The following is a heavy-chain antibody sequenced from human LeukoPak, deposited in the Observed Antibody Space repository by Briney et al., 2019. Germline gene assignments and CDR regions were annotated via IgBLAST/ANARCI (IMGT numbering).Heavy chain of an antibody. Sequence: GGSLRLSCAASGFTVSSNYMTWVRQAPGKGLECVSVIYSGGFTYYADSVKGRFTISRDNSKNTLYLEMNSLRAEDAAVYYCAREGGYQYYYAMDVWGQGTTVTVSS. V-gene: IGHV3-66*01. CDR1: GFTVSSNY. D-gene: IGHD3-16*01. J-gene: IGHJ6*02. CDR3: AREGGYQYYYAMDV. CDR2: IYSGGFT.